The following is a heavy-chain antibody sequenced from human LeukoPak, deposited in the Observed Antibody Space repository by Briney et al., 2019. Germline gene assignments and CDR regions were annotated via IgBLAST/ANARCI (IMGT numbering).Heavy chain of an antibody. Sequence: ASVTVSCKGSGYTFTSYGISWGRQAPGQGLEWMGWISGYNGNTNYAQKLQGRVTMTTDTSTNTAYMQLRSLRSDDTAVYYCARAPGEIVGPPAKYYFDYWGQGTLVTVSS. V-gene: IGHV1-18*01. D-gene: IGHD1-26*01. CDR2: ISGYNGNT. J-gene: IGHJ4*02. CDR1: GYTFTSYG. CDR3: ARAPGEIVGPPAKYYFDY.